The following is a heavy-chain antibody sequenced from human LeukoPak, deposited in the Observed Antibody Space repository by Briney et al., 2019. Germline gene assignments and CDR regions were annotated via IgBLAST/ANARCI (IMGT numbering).Heavy chain of an antibody. Sequence: SETLSLTCAVYGGSFSGYYWSWIRQPPGKGLEWIGEINHSGSTNYNPSIKSRGTISVDTSKNQFSLMVSSVTAPDTAVYYCARTTKNSGSYHSGRGRYCYYYMDVWGKGTTVTVSS. CDR2: INHSGST. D-gene: IGHD1-26*01. CDR1: GGSFSGYY. J-gene: IGHJ6*03. V-gene: IGHV4-34*01. CDR3: ARTTKNSGSYHSGRGRYCYYYMDV.